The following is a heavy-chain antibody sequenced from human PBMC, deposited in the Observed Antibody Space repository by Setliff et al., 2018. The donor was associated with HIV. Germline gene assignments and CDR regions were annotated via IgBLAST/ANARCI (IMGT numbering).Heavy chain of an antibody. CDR1: GGAFSSYA. V-gene: IGHV1-69*13. CDR2: IIPVFRRG. D-gene: IGHD3-22*01. CDR3: VRGPSYYYDSSGYYYSQFRY. Sequence: SVKVSCKAPGGAFSSYAFSWVRQAPGQGLEWMGGIIPVFRRGDNAQRFQGRVTITADESTTTVYMEPSRLRSEDTAVYYCVRGPSYYYDSSGYYYSQFRYWGQGTLVTVSS. J-gene: IGHJ4*02.